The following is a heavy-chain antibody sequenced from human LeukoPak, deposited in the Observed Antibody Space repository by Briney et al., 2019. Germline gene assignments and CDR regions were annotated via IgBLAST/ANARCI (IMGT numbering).Heavy chain of an antibody. D-gene: IGHD3-10*01. Sequence: KPSETLSLTCAVYGESMIGHYWTWIRQPPGKRLEWIGEIHHSGGTNSNPSLKNRVTKSIDMSKNQFSLKLNSVTAADTAVYFCARATASGSGRAYDRWAQGNLVPVSS. CDR1: GESMIGHY. J-gene: IGHJ5*02. V-gene: IGHV4-34*01. CDR3: ARATASGSGRAYDR. CDR2: IHHSGGT.